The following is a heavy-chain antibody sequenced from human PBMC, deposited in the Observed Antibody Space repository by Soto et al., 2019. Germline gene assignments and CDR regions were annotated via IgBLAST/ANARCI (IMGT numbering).Heavy chain of an antibody. CDR3: ARVYGDYLDY. CDR1: GGSFSGYY. CDR2: TNHSGST. D-gene: IGHD4-17*01. V-gene: IGHV4-34*01. Sequence: PSETLSLTCAVYGGSFSGYYWTWIRQPPGTGLEWIGETNHSGSTNYNPSLKSRVTISVDTSKYQFSLKLSSVTAAETAVYYCARVYGDYLDYWGQGTLVTVSS. J-gene: IGHJ4*02.